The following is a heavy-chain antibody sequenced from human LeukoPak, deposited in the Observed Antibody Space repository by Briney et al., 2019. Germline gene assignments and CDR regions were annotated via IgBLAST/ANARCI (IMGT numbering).Heavy chain of an antibody. V-gene: IGHV3-7*05. D-gene: IGHD3-22*01. Sequence: GGSPRLSCAASGFTFSSYWMSWVRQAPGKGLEWVANIKQDGSEKYYVDSVKGRFTISRDKSKNTLHLQMDSLRPEDTAMYYCALTYYFDRRGYSYFDYWGQGALVTVSS. J-gene: IGHJ4*02. CDR1: GFTFSSYW. CDR3: ALTYYFDRRGYSYFDY. CDR2: IKQDGSEK.